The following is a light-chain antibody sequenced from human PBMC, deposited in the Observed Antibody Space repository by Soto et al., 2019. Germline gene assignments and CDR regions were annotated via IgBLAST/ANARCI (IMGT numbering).Light chain of an antibody. CDR1: QDISIF. V-gene: IGKV1-33*01. CDR2: DAT. Sequence: MQMSHSPSSLSASVGDRVTITCHECQDISIFLSWYQQKPSKAPKLLIYDATNLETGVPSRFSRSGSGSDFTFTISLVLPEDFATYYWRHYDTLLLTFGGGTMVDIK. CDR3: RHYDTLLLT. J-gene: IGKJ4*01.